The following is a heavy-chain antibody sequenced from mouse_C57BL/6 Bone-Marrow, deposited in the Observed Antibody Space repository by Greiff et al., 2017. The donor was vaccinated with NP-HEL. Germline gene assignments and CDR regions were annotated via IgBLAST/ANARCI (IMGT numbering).Heavy chain of an antibody. D-gene: IGHD2-4*01. CDR2: FYPGSGSI. V-gene: IGHV1-62-2*01. CDR3: ARHEDNDYLYYAMDY. J-gene: IGHJ4*01. CDR1: GYTFTEYT. Sequence: QVQLKESGAELVKPGASVKLSCKASGYTFTEYTIHWVKQRSGQGLEWIGWFYPGSGSIKYNEKFKDKATLTANKSSSTVYMELSRLTSEDSAVYFCARHEDNDYLYYAMDYWGQGTSVTVSS.